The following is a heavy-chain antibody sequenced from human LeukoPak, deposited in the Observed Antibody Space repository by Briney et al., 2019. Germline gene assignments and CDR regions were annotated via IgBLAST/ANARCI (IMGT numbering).Heavy chain of an antibody. CDR3: AAPSARCSSTSCINYGDYDRDY. Sequence: GASVPVSCLASGYTFTGYYMHWVRQAPGQGLEWMGWIHPDRGGTNYAQKVQGRVTMTRDTSISTAYMELSRLRSDDTAVYYCAAPSARCSSTSCINYGDYDRDYWGQGTLVTVSS. CDR1: GYTFTGYY. D-gene: IGHD2-2*01. V-gene: IGHV1-2*02. CDR2: IHPDRGGT. J-gene: IGHJ4*02.